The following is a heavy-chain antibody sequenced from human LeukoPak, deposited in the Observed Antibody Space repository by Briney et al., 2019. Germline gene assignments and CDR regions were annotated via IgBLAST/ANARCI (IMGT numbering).Heavy chain of an antibody. CDR2: MNPNSGNT. CDR1: GYTFTSYD. CDR3: ARGAWSLWFGEWAFDY. V-gene: IGHV1-8*01. J-gene: IGHJ4*02. Sequence: GASVKVSCKASGYTFTSYDINWVRQATGQGLEWMGWMNPNSGNTGYAQKFQGGVTMTRNTSISTAYMELSSLRSEDTAVYYCARGAWSLWFGEWAFDYWGQGTLVTVSS. D-gene: IGHD3-10*01.